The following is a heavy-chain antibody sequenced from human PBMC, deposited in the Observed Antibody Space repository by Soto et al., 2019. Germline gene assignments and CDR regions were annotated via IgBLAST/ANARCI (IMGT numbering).Heavy chain of an antibody. CDR1: GGSFSGYY. CDR3: ARGDRGHKFED. CDR2: INHSGST. J-gene: IGHJ1*01. Sequence: SEALSLTCAVYGGSFSGYYWSWIRQPPGKGLEWIGEINHSGSTNYNPSLKSRVTISVDTSKNQFSLKLSSVTAADTAVYYCARGDRGHKFEDWGQGTPVTVSS. D-gene: IGHD5-18*01. V-gene: IGHV4-34*01.